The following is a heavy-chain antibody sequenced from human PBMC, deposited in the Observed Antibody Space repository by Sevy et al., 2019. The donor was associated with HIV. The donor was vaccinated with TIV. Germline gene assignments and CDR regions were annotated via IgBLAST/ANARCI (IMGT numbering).Heavy chain of an antibody. V-gene: IGHV4-31*03. CDR1: GGSISSGGYY. CDR3: ARDFPGIAARPGY. Sequence: SETLSLTCTVSGGSISSGGYYWSWIRQHPGKGLEWIGYIYYSGSTYYNPSLKSRVTISVDTSKNQFSLKLSSVTAADTAVHYCARDFPGIAARPGYWGQGTLVTVSS. D-gene: IGHD6-6*01. J-gene: IGHJ4*02. CDR2: IYYSGST.